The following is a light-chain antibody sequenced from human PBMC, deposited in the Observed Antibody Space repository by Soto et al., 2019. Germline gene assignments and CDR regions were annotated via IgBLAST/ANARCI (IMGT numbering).Light chain of an antibody. CDR2: DAS. V-gene: IGKV1-33*01. CDR1: HDIRDH. CDR3: QQYDKYPQT. Sequence: IQMTQYPSSLSASVGDRVTLTCQASHDIRDHLHWYQQKPGKPPKLLIYDASNLQPGVPSRFSGSGSGTDFTFTISSLQPENIATYFCQQYDKYPQTFGRGTKVDI. J-gene: IGKJ3*01.